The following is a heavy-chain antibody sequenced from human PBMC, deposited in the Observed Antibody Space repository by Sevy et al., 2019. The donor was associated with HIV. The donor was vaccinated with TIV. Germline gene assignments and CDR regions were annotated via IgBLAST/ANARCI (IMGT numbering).Heavy chain of an antibody. CDR2: ISSSSYI. J-gene: IGHJ4*02. Sequence: GGSLRPSCAASGFTFSSYSMNWVRQAPGKGLEWVSSISSSSYIYYADSVKGRFTISRDNAKNSLYLQMNSLRAEDTAVYYCARLIYKHDYSNYEFDYWGQGTLVTVSS. CDR3: ARLIYKHDYSNYEFDY. V-gene: IGHV3-21*01. CDR1: GFTFSSYS. D-gene: IGHD4-4*01.